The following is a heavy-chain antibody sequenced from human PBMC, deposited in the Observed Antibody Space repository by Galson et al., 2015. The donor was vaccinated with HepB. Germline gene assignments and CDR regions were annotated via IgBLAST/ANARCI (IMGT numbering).Heavy chain of an antibody. CDR3: AKLARTWWSGKAWQDY. CDR1: GFTFSSYA. V-gene: IGHV3-23*01. J-gene: IGHJ4*02. D-gene: IGHD2-8*02. CDR2: ISGSGGST. Sequence: SLRLSCAASGFTFSSYAMSWVRQAPGKGLEWVSAISGSGGSTYYADSVKGRFTISRDNSKSTLYLQMNSLRAEDTAVYYCAKLARTWWSGKAWQDYWGQGTLVIVSS.